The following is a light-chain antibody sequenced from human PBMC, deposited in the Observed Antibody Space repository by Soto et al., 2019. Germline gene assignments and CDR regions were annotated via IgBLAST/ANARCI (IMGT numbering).Light chain of an antibody. CDR1: QSISSW. Sequence: DIQMTQSPSTLSASVGDRVTITCRASQSISSWLAWYQQKPGTAPKLLIYKASTLQTGVPSRFSGSGSGIEFTLTISSLQPDDFATYYCQQYNDNWTFGQGTKVDIK. J-gene: IGKJ1*01. CDR2: KAS. V-gene: IGKV1-5*03. CDR3: QQYNDNWT.